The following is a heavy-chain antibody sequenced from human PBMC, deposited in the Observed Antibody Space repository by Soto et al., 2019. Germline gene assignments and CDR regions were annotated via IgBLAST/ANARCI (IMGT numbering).Heavy chain of an antibody. CDR1: AFTFSSYC. D-gene: IGHD5-18*01. CDR3: ARGDAAYNYGYHPLNV. Sequence: PGGSLRLSWPASAFTFSSYCMHWDRPAPGKGLEWVAVICYDGSNKKYAVSVKGRLTIAKDNSKNTLYLQMNSLRAEGTAVYYCARGDAAYNYGYHPLNVWGQGTLVTVSS. CDR2: ICYDGSNK. J-gene: IGHJ4*02. V-gene: IGHV3-33*01.